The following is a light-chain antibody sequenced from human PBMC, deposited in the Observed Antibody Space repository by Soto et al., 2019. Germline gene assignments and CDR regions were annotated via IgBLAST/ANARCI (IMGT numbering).Light chain of an antibody. CDR2: EVS. V-gene: IGLV2-14*03. CDR1: SSDVGAYDF. J-gene: IGLJ1*01. Sequence: QSVLTQPASVSGSPGQSITISCTGTSSDVGAYDFVSWYQQHPDKAPKLMIYEVSNRPSGVSIRCSGSKSVNTATLTISGLQAEDEADYYCSSYTSSSTRVFGTGTKVTVL. CDR3: SSYTSSSTRV.